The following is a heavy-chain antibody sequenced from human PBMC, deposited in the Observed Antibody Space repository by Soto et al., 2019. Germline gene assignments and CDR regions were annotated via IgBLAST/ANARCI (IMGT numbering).Heavy chain of an antibody. D-gene: IGHD3-10*01. V-gene: IGHV4-61*01. J-gene: IGHJ4*02. CDR2: IYYSGST. Sequence: SETLSLTCTVSGGSVISGSYYWSWIRQPPGKGLEWIGYIYYSGSTNYNPSLKSRVTISVDTSKNQFSLKLSSVTAADTAVYYCAREARGEYGSGSYCFDYWGQGTLVTVSS. CDR3: AREARGEYGSGSYCFDY. CDR1: GGSVISGSYY.